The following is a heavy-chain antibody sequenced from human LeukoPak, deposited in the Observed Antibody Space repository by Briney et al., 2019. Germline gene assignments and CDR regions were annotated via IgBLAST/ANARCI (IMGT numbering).Heavy chain of an antibody. D-gene: IGHD2-15*01. J-gene: IGHJ4*02. CDR1: GYKFTDYG. CDR2: INGHNGKS. CDR3: VRVPELPEY. V-gene: IGHV1-18*01. Sequence: PEASVKVSCKASGYKFTDYGINWVRQAPGQGLEWMGWINGHNGKSNYSQRFQDRVTMTTDTSTSTAYMELRRLRYGDTAVYYCVRVPELPEYWGQGTLVTVSS.